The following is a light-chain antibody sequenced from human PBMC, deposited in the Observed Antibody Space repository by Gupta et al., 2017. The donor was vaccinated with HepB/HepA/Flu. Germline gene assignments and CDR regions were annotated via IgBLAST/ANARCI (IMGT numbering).Light chain of an antibody. Sequence: QSALTQPASVSGSPGQWITISCTGSSSDIGIYNYISWFQQHPAKAPKVVISNVHDRPSGVSNRFSGSKSGNTASLIISGLQAEDEADYYCSSYTSSGTWVFGGGTKLTGL. J-gene: IGLJ3*02. CDR1: SSDIGIYNY. CDR3: SSYTSSGTWV. CDR2: NVH. V-gene: IGLV2-14*03.